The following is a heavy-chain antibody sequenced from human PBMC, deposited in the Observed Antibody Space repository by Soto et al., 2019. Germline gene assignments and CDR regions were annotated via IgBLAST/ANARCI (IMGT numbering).Heavy chain of an antibody. Sequence: PGGSLRLSCAASGFTFGTYAMNWVRQAPGKGLEWVSGISGSGGSTYYSDSVKGRFTISRDNSKNTLYLQMNSLRADDTAVYYCAKDRSVDTRDWFDPWGQGTLVTGLL. CDR2: ISGSGGST. V-gene: IGHV3-23*01. CDR3: AKDRSVDTRDWFDP. J-gene: IGHJ5*02. CDR1: GFTFGTYA. D-gene: IGHD5-18*01.